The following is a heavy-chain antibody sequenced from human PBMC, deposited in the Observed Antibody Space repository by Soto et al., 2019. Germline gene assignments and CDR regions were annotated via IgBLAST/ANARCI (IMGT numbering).Heavy chain of an antibody. D-gene: IGHD3-22*01. CDR2: IYSGGTT. CDR1: GFTVGSNY. CDR3: ARDPSSGYYYYLDY. Sequence: GGSLRLSCAASGFTVGSNYLNWVRQAPGKGLEWVSVIYSGGTTYYADSVKGRFTISRDNSKNTLYLQMNSLRAEDTAVYYCARDPSSGYYYYLDYWGQGTLVTVSS. J-gene: IGHJ4*02. V-gene: IGHV3-66*01.